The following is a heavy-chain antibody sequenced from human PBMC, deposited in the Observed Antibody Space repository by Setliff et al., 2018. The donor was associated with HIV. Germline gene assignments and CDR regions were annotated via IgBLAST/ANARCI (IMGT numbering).Heavy chain of an antibody. CDR2: IKKKGDGGTT. CDR3: TTEDPWLRFGH. V-gene: IGHV3-15*01. J-gene: IGHJ5*02. D-gene: IGHD5-12*01. CDR1: GFIFSNAR. Sequence: GGSLRLSCVASGFIFSNARMNWVRQVPGKGLEWVGHIKKKGDGGTTEYATPVKGRFTISRDDSENMLYLQMNSLKTEDTAVYYCTTEDPWLRFGHWGQGTLVTVS.